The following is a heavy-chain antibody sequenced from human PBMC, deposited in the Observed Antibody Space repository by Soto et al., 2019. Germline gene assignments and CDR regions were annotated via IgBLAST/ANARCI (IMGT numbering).Heavy chain of an antibody. Sequence: QTLSLTYAFLGDTVSSKSAAWNCITRSPSRGVEWLGRTYYRYKWYNDYAVSVNSRITINPDTFKNQLSLQLNSVTPDDTAVYYWARVSSCWSDKYYWGMDVCGQGTTGTV. V-gene: IGHV6-1*01. CDR1: GDTVSSKSAA. CDR2: TYYRYKWYN. D-gene: IGHD6-19*01. J-gene: IGHJ6*02. CDR3: ARVSSCWSDKYYWGMDV.